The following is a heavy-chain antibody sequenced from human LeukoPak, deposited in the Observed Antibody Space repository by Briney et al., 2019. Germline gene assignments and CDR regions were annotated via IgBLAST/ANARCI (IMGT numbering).Heavy chain of an antibody. CDR1: GYTFADYY. CDR3: VRAADQYFDH. V-gene: IGHV1-46*01. J-gene: IGHJ4*02. CDR2: ISPSGDNA. Sequence: ASVTVSCKASGYTFADYYMHWVRQAPGEGRGWMGIISPSGDNANYTQKFQDRVAVTRDTSTSTVYMELSSLRSEDTAVYYCVRAADQYFDHWGQGTLVIVSS.